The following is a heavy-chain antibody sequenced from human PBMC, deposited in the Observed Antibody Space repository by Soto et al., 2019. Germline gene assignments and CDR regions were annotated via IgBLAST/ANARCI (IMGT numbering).Heavy chain of an antibody. D-gene: IGHD4-4*01. V-gene: IGHV4-4*07. CDR3: ARDGDGRMTTNPYYYNGMDV. CDR1: SGSINSFY. J-gene: IGHJ6*02. Sequence: SETLSLTCTVSSGSINSFYWSWIRQPAGKGLEWIGRIHSSGTTNYNPSLKSRVSISLDTSNYQFSLKLSSVTAADTAVYYCARDGDGRMTTNPYYYNGMDVWGPGTTVTVSS. CDR2: IHSSGTT.